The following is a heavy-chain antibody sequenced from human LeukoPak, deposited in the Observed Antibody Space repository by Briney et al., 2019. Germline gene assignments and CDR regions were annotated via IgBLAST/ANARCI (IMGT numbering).Heavy chain of an antibody. D-gene: IGHD3-9*01. J-gene: IGHJ4*02. V-gene: IGHV1-2*02. CDR2: INPNSGET. CDR3: ARVLFNSGYDY. Sequence: GASVKVSCKTSGSTFTGAYMHWVRQARGQGLEWMGLINPNSGETKFAQRFQGRVTLIRDTAISTVYMDLGGLRSDDTAVNYCARVLFNSGYDYWSQGSLVTVPS. CDR1: GSTFTGAY.